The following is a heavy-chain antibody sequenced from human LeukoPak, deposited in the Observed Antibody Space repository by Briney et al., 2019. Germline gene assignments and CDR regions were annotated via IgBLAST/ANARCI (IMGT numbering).Heavy chain of an antibody. CDR1: GGTSSSYA. V-gene: IGHV1-69*05. CDR2: IIPIFGTA. Sequence: SVKVSCKASGGTSSSYAISWVRQAPGQGLEWMGGIIPIFGTANYAQKFQGRVTITTDESTSTAYMELSSLRSEDTAVYYCARAKYSSSWYPYYYYMDVWGKGTTVTVSS. J-gene: IGHJ6*03. CDR3: ARAKYSSSWYPYYYYMDV. D-gene: IGHD6-13*01.